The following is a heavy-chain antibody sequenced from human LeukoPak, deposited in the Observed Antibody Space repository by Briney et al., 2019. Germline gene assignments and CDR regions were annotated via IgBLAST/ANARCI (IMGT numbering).Heavy chain of an antibody. CDR2: IKQDGSEK. D-gene: IGHD6-13*01. Sequence: GGSLRLSCAASGFTFSNLWMSWVRQAPGKGLKWVANIKQDGSEKYYVDSVKGRFTISRDNAQNSLYLQMNSLRAEDTAIYYCATSTAAAGADWGQGTLVTVSS. J-gene: IGHJ4*02. CDR1: GFTFSNLW. CDR3: ATSTAAAGAD. V-gene: IGHV3-7*03.